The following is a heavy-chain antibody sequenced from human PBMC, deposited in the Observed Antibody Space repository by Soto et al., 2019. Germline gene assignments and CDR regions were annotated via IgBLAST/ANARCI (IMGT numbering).Heavy chain of an antibody. Sequence: QVQLVESGGGVVQPGRYLRLSCAASGFTFSNYGMHWVRQAPGKGLEWVAVISYDGSNKYYADSVTGRFNVSRDNSKNTLYLQMNSLRAEDTAVYYCAKDFSGFSDYWGQGTLVTVSS. CDR3: AKDFSGFSDY. CDR1: GFTFSNYG. D-gene: IGHD3-22*01. CDR2: ISYDGSNK. V-gene: IGHV3-30*18. J-gene: IGHJ4*02.